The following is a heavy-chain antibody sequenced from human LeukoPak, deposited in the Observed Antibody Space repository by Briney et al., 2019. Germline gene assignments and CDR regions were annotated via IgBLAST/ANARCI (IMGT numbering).Heavy chain of an antibody. Sequence: GGSLRLSCAASGFTFSSYGMHWVRQAPGKGLEWVAFIRYDGSNKYYADSVKGRFTISRDNSKNTLYLQMNSLRAEDTAVYYCAKDGWVGATTMAFDYWGQGTLVTVSS. D-gene: IGHD1-26*01. CDR2: IRYDGSNK. CDR1: GFTFSSYG. J-gene: IGHJ4*02. V-gene: IGHV3-30*02. CDR3: AKDGWVGATTMAFDY.